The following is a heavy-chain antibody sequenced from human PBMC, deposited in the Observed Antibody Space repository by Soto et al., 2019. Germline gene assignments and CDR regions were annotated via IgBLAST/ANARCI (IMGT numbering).Heavy chain of an antibody. CDR2: MRSRANSYAT. D-gene: IGHD5-12*01. Sequence: GGSLRLSCAASGFSFIGSAMHWVRQASGKGLEWVGRMRSRANSYATTYAESVKGRFTISRDDSKNTAYLQMNSLKTEDTAVYYCTTSANDKFVDYWGQGTLVTVSS. V-gene: IGHV3-73*01. CDR1: GFSFIGSA. J-gene: IGHJ4*02. CDR3: TTSANDKFVDY.